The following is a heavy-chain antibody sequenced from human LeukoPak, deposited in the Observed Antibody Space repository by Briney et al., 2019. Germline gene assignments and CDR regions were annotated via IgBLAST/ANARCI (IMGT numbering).Heavy chain of an antibody. CDR3: ARDRATYVWGSYRSRGSFDY. CDR1: GGSISSGDYY. Sequence: SQTLSLTCTVPGGSISSGDYYWSWIRQPPGKGLEWIGYIYYSGSTYYNPSLKSRVTVSVDTSNNQFSLKLSSVTAADTAVYYCARDRATYVWGSYRSRGSFDYWGQGTLVTVSS. V-gene: IGHV4-30-4*08. CDR2: IYYSGST. J-gene: IGHJ4*02. D-gene: IGHD3-16*02.